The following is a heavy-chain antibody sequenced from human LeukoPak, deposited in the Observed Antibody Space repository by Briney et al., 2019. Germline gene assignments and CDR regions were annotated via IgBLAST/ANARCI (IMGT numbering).Heavy chain of an antibody. Sequence: GGSLRLSCVGYDFPLSSYWMHWVRQAPGKGLEWVAQIKADGTRIVYGDSVKGRFTISRDNAKNTLFLQMNSLRPEDSAVYYCARDDVIPQAFDIWGQGTMVTVSS. CDR2: IKADGTRI. D-gene: IGHD2/OR15-2a*01. J-gene: IGHJ3*02. CDR3: ARDDVIPQAFDI. CDR1: DFPLSSYW. V-gene: IGHV3-74*01.